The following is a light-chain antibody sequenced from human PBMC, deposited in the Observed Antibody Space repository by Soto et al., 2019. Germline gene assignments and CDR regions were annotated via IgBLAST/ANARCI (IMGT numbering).Light chain of an antibody. V-gene: IGLV2-14*03. CDR2: DVS. CDR3: CSYTTSSTVL. J-gene: IGLJ2*01. Sequence: QSVLTQPASVSGSPGQSITISCTGTSSDVGGYNYVSWYQQHPGKAPKLMIYDVSNRPSGVSNCFSGSKSGNTASLTISGLQAEDEADYYCCSYTTSSTVLFGGGTKVTVL. CDR1: SSDVGGYNY.